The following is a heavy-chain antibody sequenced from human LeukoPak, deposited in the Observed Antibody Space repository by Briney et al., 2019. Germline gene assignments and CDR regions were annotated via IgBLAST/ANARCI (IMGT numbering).Heavy chain of an antibody. CDR2: INPNSGGT. D-gene: IGHD1-26*01. Sequence: ASVKVSCKASGYTFTSYYMHWVRQAPGQGLEWMGWINPNSGGTNYTQKFQGRVTMTRDTSISTAYMELSRLRSDDTAVYYCAVFPGIVGGTPLRNDAFDIWGQGTMVTVSS. CDR1: GYTFTSYY. V-gene: IGHV1-2*02. CDR3: AVFPGIVGGTPLRNDAFDI. J-gene: IGHJ3*02.